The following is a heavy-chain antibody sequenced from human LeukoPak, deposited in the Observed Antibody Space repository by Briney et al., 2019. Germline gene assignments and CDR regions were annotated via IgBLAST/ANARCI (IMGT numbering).Heavy chain of an antibody. Sequence: PGGSLRLFCAASGFTVSYNFMSWVRQAPGKGLAWVSVIHNSGSTFYADSVRGRFTISRDNSKNTLYLQMNGLRAEDTAVYYCARGGTRYDRRFVFDCWGQGVLVTVSS. CDR1: GFTVSYNF. J-gene: IGHJ4*02. CDR2: IHNSGST. CDR3: ARGGTRYDRRFVFDC. V-gene: IGHV3-66*01. D-gene: IGHD3-10*01.